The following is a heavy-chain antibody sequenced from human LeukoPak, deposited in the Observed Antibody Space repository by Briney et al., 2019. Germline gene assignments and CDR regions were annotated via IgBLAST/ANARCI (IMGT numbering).Heavy chain of an antibody. J-gene: IGHJ4*02. Sequence: SVKVSCKASGGTFSSYAISWVRQAPGQGLEWMGGIIPIFGTANYAQKFQGRVTITADESTSTAYMELSSLKSEDTAVYYCAREADYYDSSVYFDYWGQGTLVTVSS. CDR2: IIPIFGTA. D-gene: IGHD3-22*01. CDR3: AREADYYDSSVYFDY. CDR1: GGTFSSYA. V-gene: IGHV1-69*01.